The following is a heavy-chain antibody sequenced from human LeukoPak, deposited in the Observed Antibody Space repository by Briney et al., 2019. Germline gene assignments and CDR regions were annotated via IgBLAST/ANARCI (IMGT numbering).Heavy chain of an antibody. CDR3: VRGQLERPFDFYYGMDV. V-gene: IGHV3-74*01. Sequence: GGSLRLSCVDSGFTSSGYWMHWVRQAPGKGLVWVSRINSDGSSTTYADSVKGRFTISRDNAKNTLSLQTNSLRAEDTAVYYCVRGQLERPFDFYYGMDVWGKGTTVTVSS. CDR1: GFTSSGYW. D-gene: IGHD1-1*01. J-gene: IGHJ6*04. CDR2: INSDGSST.